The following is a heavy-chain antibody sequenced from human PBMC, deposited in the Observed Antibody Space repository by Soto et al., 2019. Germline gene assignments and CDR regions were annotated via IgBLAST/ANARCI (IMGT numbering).Heavy chain of an antibody. V-gene: IGHV1-2*04. CDR3: ARSFIAVAGTPYYYYGMDV. D-gene: IGHD6-19*01. CDR1: GYTFTGYY. J-gene: IGHJ6*02. CDR2: INPNSGGT. Sequence: ASVKVSCKASGYTFTGYYMHWVRQAPGQGLEWMGWINPNSGGTNYAQKFQGWVTMTRDTSIGTAYMELSRLRSDDTAVYYCARSFIAVAGTPYYYYGMDVWGQGTTVTVSS.